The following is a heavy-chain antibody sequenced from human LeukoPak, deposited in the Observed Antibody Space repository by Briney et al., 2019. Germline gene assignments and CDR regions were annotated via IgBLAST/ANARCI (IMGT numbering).Heavy chain of an antibody. J-gene: IGHJ5*02. CDR2: IYPGDSDT. V-gene: IGHV5-51*01. Sequence: GESLKISCKGSGYSFTSYWIGWVRQMPGKGLEWMGIIYPGDSDTRYSPSFQGQVTISADKSISAAYLQWSSLKASDTAMYYCARGVRYYYGSGSEGYSWFDPWGQGTLVTVSS. CDR1: GYSFTSYW. CDR3: ARGVRYYYGSGSEGYSWFDP. D-gene: IGHD3-10*01.